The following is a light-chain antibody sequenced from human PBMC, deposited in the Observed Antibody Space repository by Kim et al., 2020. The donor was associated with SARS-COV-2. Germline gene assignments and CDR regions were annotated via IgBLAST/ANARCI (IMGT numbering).Light chain of an antibody. CDR3: QRGSYWPIT. CDR1: QSVSSY. CDR2: DAS. J-gene: IGKJ5*01. Sequence: EIVLTQSPATLSLSPGERATLSCRASQSVSSYLAWYQHKPGQAPRLLIYDASNRATGIPARFSGSGSGTEFTLTISSLEPEDFAVYYCQRGSYWPITFGQGTRLEIK. V-gene: IGKV3-11*01.